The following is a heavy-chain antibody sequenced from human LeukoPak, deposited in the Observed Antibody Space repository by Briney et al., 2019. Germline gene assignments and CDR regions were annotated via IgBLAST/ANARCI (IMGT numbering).Heavy chain of an antibody. V-gene: IGHV3-23*01. Sequence: PGGSLRLSCAASGFTFSSYAMSWVRQAPGKGLEWVSAISGSGGSTYYADSVNGRFTISRDNSKNTLYLQMNSLRAEDTAVYYCAKAPVITFGGVIAPFRNYGMDVWGQGTTVTVSS. CDR3: AKAPVITFGGVIAPFRNYGMDV. J-gene: IGHJ6*02. CDR1: GFTFSSYA. D-gene: IGHD3-16*02. CDR2: ISGSGGST.